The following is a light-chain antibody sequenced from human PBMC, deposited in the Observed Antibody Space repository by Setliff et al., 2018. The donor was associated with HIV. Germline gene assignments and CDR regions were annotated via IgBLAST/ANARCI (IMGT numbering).Light chain of an antibody. J-gene: IGLJ3*02. CDR3: VLYMGGGISV. CDR2: STS. Sequence: QPVVTQEPSFSVSPGGTVTLTCGLKSGSVSTNHFPSWYQQTPGQAPRTLIYSTSTRSSGVPDRFSGSILGNKAALTITGAQADDESDYYCVLYMGGGISVFGGGTQLTVL. V-gene: IGLV8-61*01. CDR1: SGSVSTNHF.